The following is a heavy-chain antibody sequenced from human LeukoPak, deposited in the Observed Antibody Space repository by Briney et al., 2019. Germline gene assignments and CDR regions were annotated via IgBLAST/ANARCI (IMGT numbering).Heavy chain of an antibody. D-gene: IGHD2-15*01. CDR1: GFTFSSYA. J-gene: IGHJ3*02. V-gene: IGHV3-23*01. CDR3: AASVPSCCDAFDI. CDR2: ISDSGGST. Sequence: PGGSLRLSCAASGFTFSSYAMSWVRQAPGKGLEWVSGISDSGGSTDYADSVKGRFTISRDNSKNTLYLQMNSLRADDTAVYYCAASVPSCCDAFDIWGQGTMVTVSS.